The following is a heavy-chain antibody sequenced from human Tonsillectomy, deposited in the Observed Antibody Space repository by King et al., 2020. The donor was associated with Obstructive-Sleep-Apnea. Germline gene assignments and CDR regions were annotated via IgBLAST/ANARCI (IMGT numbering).Heavy chain of an antibody. CDR3: AREGVAVAGTRVGNAFDI. Sequence: VQLQQSGPGLVKPSQTLSLTCAISGDSVSSNSAAWNWIRQSPSRGLEWLGRTDYRSKWFNDYAVSVKSRITINPDTSKNQFSLQLNSVTPEDTAVYYCAREGVAVAGTRVGNAFDIWGQGTMVTVSS. V-gene: IGHV6-1*01. J-gene: IGHJ3*02. CDR2: TDYRSKWFN. CDR1: GDSVSSNSAA. D-gene: IGHD6-19*01.